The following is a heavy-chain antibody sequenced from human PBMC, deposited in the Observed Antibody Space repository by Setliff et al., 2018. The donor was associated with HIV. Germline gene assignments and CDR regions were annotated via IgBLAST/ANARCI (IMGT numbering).Heavy chain of an antibody. D-gene: IGHD2-15*01. CDR2: INAGNGNT. J-gene: IGHJ5*02. Sequence: ASVKVSCKASGYTLTRNPIHWVRQAPGQRLEWMGWINAGNGNTKYSQRFQSRITITRDTSASTVFMDLSSLTSEDTAVYYCARDGCDGNRCYLYNWLDPWGQGTLVTVSS. CDR3: ARDGCDGNRCYLYNWLDP. CDR1: GYTLTRNP. V-gene: IGHV1-3*01.